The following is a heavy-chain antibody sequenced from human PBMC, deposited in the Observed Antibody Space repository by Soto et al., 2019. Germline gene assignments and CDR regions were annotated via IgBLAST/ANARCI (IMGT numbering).Heavy chain of an antibody. D-gene: IGHD6-19*01. V-gene: IGHV1-8*01. CDR2: MNPNSGNT. CDR1: GYTFTSYD. J-gene: IGHJ5*02. CDR3: ARGPDSSGWYRSNWFDP. Sequence: ASVKVSCKASGYTFTSYDINWVRQATGQGLEWMGWMNPNSGNTGYAQKFQGRVTMTRNTSISTAYMELSSLRSEDTAVYYCARGPDSSGWYRSNWFDPWGQGTLVTVSS.